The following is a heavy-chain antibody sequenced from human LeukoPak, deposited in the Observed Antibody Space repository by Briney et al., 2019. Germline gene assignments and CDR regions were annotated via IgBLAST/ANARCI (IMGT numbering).Heavy chain of an antibody. CDR2: ISGDGGST. D-gene: IGHD6-19*01. Sequence: GGSLRLSCAASGFTFDDYAMHWVRQAPGKGLEWVSLISGDGGSTYYADSVKGRFTISRDNSKNSLYLQMNSLRTEDTALYYCAKPVAEAGTGYYFDYWGQGTLVTVSS. CDR3: AKPVAEAGTGYYFDY. V-gene: IGHV3-43*02. CDR1: GFTFDDYA. J-gene: IGHJ4*02.